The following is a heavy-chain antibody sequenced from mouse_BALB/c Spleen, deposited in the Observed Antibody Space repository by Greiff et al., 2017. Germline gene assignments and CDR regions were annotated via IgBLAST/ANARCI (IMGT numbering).Heavy chain of an antibody. CDR2: ISSGGST. CDR3: ARELRYYGYAMDY. V-gene: IGHV5-6-5*01. D-gene: IGHD1-1*01. CDR1: GFTFSSYA. Sequence: EVHLVESGGGLVKPGGSLKLSCAASGFTFSSYAMSWVRQTPEKRLEWVASISSGGSTYYPDSVKGRFTISRDNARNILYLQMSSLRSEDTAMYYCARELRYYGYAMDYWGQGTSVTVSS. J-gene: IGHJ4*01.